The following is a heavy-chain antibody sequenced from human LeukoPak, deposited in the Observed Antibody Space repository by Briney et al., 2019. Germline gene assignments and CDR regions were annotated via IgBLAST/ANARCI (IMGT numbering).Heavy chain of an antibody. CDR3: TTEGTGLGYCTSTSCY. V-gene: IGHV3-15*01. CDR2: XXXQTDGGTT. Sequence: GGSLRLSCAASGFTFTSAWMNWVRQSPGKGLEXXXXXXXQTDGGTTEYAAPVQGRFTISRDDSQTTLYLQMNSLRTDDTVMYYCTTEGTGLGYCTSTSCYWGEGTLVTVSS. D-gene: IGHD2-2*01. J-gene: IGHJ4*02. CDR1: GFTFTSAW.